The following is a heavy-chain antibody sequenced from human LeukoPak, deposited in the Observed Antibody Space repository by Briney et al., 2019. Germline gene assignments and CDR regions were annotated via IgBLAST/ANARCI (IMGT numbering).Heavy chain of an antibody. J-gene: IGHJ4*02. V-gene: IGHV4-34*01. CDR2: INHGGST. CDR1: GGSFSGYY. Sequence: SETLSLTCAVYGGSFSGYYWSWIRQPPGKGLEWIGEINHGGSTNYNPSLKSRVTISVDTSKNQFSLKLSSVTAADTAVYYCARSSRAYYYGSGSYSDDYWGQGTLVTVSS. D-gene: IGHD3-10*01. CDR3: ARSSRAYYYGSGSYSDDY.